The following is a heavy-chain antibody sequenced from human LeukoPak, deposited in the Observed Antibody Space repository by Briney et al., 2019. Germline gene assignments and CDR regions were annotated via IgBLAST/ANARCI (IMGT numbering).Heavy chain of an antibody. CDR2: IWYDGSNK. CDR3: ARDLITGLPGP. CDR1: GFTFSRHG. V-gene: IGHV3-33*01. J-gene: IGHJ4*02. D-gene: IGHD3-22*01. Sequence: PGRSLRLSCAASGFTFSRHGMHWVRQAPGKGLEWVALIWYDGSNKYYADSVKGRFTISRDNAKNSLYLQMNSLRAEDTAVYYCARDLITGLPGPWGQGTLVTVSS.